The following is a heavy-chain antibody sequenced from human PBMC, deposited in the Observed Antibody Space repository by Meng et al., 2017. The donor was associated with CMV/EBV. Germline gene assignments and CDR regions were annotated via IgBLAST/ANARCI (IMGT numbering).Heavy chain of an antibody. CDR3: AKLSSSSLNP. CDR2: ISGSGGST. J-gene: IGHJ5*02. D-gene: IGHD6-6*01. V-gene: IGHV3-23*01. CDR1: GFTFSSYA. Sequence: LSCAASGFTFSSYAMSWVRQAPGKGLEWVSAISGSGGSTYYADSVQGRFTISRDNSKNTLYLQMNSLRAEDTAVYYCAKLSSSSLNPWGQGTLVTVSS.